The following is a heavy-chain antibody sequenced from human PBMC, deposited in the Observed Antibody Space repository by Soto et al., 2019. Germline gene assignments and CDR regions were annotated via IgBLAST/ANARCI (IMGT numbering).Heavy chain of an antibody. CDR2: ISSSSTT. CDR1: GFTFSQYG. V-gene: IGHV3-48*01. J-gene: IGHJ4*02. Sequence: EVPLVESGGGLVLPGGSLRLSCAASGFTFSQYGLNWVRQAPGKGLEWVSFISSSSTTQYADSVRGRFTISRDNAKNSMYLQMNSLRAEDTAMYYCAREVGHIDYWGQGTLVTVSS. D-gene: IGHD1-26*01. CDR3: AREVGHIDY.